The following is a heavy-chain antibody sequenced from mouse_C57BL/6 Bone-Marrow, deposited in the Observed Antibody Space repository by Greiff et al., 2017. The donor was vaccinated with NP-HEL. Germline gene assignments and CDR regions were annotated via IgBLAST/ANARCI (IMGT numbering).Heavy chain of an antibody. Sequence: QVTLKESGPGILQSSQTLSLTCSFSGFSLSTSGMCVSWIRQPSGKGLEWLAHIYWDDDKRYNPSLKSRLTISKDTSRNQVFLNITSVDTADTATYYCARRGGTDYYDSLYEMDYWGQGTSVTVSS. D-gene: IGHD1-1*01. CDR3: ARRGGTDYYDSLYEMDY. V-gene: IGHV8-12*01. CDR2: IYWDDDK. J-gene: IGHJ4*01. CDR1: GFSLSTSGMC.